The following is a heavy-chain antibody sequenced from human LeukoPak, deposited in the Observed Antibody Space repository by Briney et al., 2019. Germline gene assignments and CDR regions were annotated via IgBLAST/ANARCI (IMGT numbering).Heavy chain of an antibody. CDR2: INHSGST. Sequence: PSETLSLTCAVYGGSFSGYYWSCIRHPPGEGLGCVGEINHSGSTNYNPSLKSRVTISVDTSKNQFSLKLSSMTAADTAVYYCARGPRITMIVVVKSFYYWGQGTLVTVSS. CDR3: ARGPRITMIVVVKSFYY. CDR1: GGSFSGYY. J-gene: IGHJ4*02. D-gene: IGHD3-22*01. V-gene: IGHV4-34*01.